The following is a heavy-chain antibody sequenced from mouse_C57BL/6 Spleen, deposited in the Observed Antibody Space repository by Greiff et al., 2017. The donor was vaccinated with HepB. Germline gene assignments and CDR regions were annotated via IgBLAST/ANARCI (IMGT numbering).Heavy chain of an antibody. J-gene: IGHJ4*01. Sequence: VQLQQSGAELVKPGASVKMSCKASGYTFTSYWITWVKQRPGQGLEWIGDIYPGSGSTNYNEKFKSKATLTVDTSSSTAYMQLSSLTSEDSAVYYCARITTVVAYYYAMDYWGQGTSVTVSS. D-gene: IGHD1-1*01. CDR1: GYTFTSYW. V-gene: IGHV1-55*01. CDR3: ARITTVVAYYYAMDY. CDR2: IYPGSGST.